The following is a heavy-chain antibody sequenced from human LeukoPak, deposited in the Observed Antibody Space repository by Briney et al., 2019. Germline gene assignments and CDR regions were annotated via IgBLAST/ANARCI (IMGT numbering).Heavy chain of an antibody. V-gene: IGHV4-34*01. D-gene: IGHD3-22*01. Sequence: SEPLSLTCAVYGGSFSGYYWSWIRQPPAKGLEWIGEINHSGSTNYNPSLKSRVTISVDTSKNQFSLKLSSVTAADTAVYYCARVTPYYYDSSGYYRAARLDYWGQGTLVTVSS. CDR1: GGSFSGYY. CDR3: ARVTPYYYDSSGYYRAARLDY. J-gene: IGHJ4*02. CDR2: INHSGST.